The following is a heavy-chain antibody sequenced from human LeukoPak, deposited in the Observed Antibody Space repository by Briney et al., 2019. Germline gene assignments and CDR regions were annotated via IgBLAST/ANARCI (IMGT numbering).Heavy chain of an antibody. D-gene: IGHD5-18*01. V-gene: IGHV3-23*01. CDR3: AKDKELWLLSGSDY. CDR2: ISGSGGST. CDR1: GFTFSSYS. J-gene: IGHJ4*02. Sequence: GGSLRLSCAAPGFTFSSYSMSWVRQAPGKGLEWVSAISGSGGSTYYADSVKGRFTISRDNSKNTLYLQMNSLRAEDTAVYYCAKDKELWLLSGSDYWGQGTLVTVSS.